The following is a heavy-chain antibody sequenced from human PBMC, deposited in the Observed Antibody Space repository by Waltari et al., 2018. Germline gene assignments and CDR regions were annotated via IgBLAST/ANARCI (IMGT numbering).Heavy chain of an antibody. Sequence: QVQLQESGPGLVKPSETLSLTCTVPGAFLRDYSWSWIRQPPGKGLESIGYVYYSGSANYKTSRKSRVTIARDTSKNQFSLKLSSVTAADTAVYYCARWSHYYGMDVWGQGATVTVSS. CDR2: VYYSGSA. V-gene: IGHV4-59*01. J-gene: IGHJ6*02. D-gene: IGHD2-15*01. CDR3: ARWSHYYGMDV. CDR1: GAFLRDYS.